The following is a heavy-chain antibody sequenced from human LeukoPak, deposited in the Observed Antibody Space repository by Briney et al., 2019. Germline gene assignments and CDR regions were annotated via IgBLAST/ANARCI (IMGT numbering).Heavy chain of an antibody. CDR2: IIPIFGTA. J-gene: IGHJ4*02. V-gene: IGHV1-69*13. CDR3: ARGEIAAAAPY. Sequence: SVKVSCKASVGTFSSYAIGWVRQAPGQGLEWMGGIIPIFGTANYAQKFQGRVTLTADESTSTAYMELSSLRSEDTAVYYCARGEIAAAAPYWGQGTLVTVSS. CDR1: VGTFSSYA. D-gene: IGHD6-13*01.